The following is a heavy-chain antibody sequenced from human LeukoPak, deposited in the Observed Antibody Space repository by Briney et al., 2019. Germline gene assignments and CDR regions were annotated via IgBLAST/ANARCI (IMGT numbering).Heavy chain of an antibody. V-gene: IGHV3-11*06. CDR2: ISSSSSYT. CDR1: GFTFSDYY. CDR3: ASLRPDDYGDYLGAFDI. Sequence: GGSLRLSCAASGFTFSDYYMSWIRQAPGKGLEWVSYISSSSSYTNYADSVKGRFTISRDNAKNSLYLQMNSLRAEDTAVYYCASLRPDDYGDYLGAFDIWGQGTMVTVSS. D-gene: IGHD4-17*01. J-gene: IGHJ3*02.